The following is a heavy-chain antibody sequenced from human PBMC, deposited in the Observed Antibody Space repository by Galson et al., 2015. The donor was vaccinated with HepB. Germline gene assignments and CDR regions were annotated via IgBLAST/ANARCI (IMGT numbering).Heavy chain of an antibody. Sequence: TLSLTCTVSGASISSSLYYWVWVRQPPEKGLEWIGSIYYTGNTYYKSSLKSRVTISADMSKNQFSLKVNSVTAAATAVYYWARAAGDSSTYANDYWGQGALVTVSS. D-gene: IGHD5-18*01. CDR3: ARAAGDSSTYANDY. J-gene: IGHJ4*02. CDR2: IYYTGNT. V-gene: IGHV4-39*07. CDR1: GASISSSLYY.